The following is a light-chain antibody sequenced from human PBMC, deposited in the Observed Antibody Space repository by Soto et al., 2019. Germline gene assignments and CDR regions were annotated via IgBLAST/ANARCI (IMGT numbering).Light chain of an antibody. CDR2: AAS. CDR1: QGISSF. CDR3: QQLNIDSYPIT. Sequence: EIQLTQAPSSLSETIGDRVTITCRASQGISSFLAWYQQKPGKAPKLLIYAASTLQSGIPSRFSGSGSGTDFTLTISSLQPEDFATYYCQQLNIDSYPITFGQGTRLEIK. J-gene: IGKJ5*01. V-gene: IGKV1-9*01.